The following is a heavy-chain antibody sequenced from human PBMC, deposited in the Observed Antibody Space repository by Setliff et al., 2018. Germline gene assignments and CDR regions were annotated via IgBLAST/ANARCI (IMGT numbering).Heavy chain of an antibody. Sequence: PSETLSLTCTVSGGSISSYYWSWIRQPAGKGLEWIGRIYTSGSTNYNPSLKSRVTMSVDTSKNQFSLKLNSVTAADTATYYCARDRSYYASGSFTKWFDYWGQGALVTVS. D-gene: IGHD3-10*01. CDR3: ARDRSYYASGSFTKWFDY. CDR1: GGSISSYY. V-gene: IGHV4-4*07. CDR2: IYTSGST. J-gene: IGHJ4*02.